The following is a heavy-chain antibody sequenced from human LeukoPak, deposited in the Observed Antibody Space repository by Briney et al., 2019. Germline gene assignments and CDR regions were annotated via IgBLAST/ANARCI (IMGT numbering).Heavy chain of an antibody. J-gene: IGHJ4*02. CDR2: ITSSGTYI. V-gene: IGHV3-21*04. Sequence: GGSLRLSCATSGFTFNNYNMNWVRQAPGRALEWVSSITSSGTYIFYADSVKGRFTISRDNSKNTLYLQMNSLRAEDTAVYYCAKDPPTVTNPPGDYWGQGTLVTVSS. CDR1: GFTFNNYN. D-gene: IGHD4-17*01. CDR3: AKDPPTVTNPPGDY.